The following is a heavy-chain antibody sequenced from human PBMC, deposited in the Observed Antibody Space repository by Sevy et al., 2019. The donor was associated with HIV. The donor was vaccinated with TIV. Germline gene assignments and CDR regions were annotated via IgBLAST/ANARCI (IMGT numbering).Heavy chain of an antibody. V-gene: IGHV4-39*01. Sequence: SETLSLTCTVSGGSISRNSHYWGWIRQPPGKGLEWIGSMYYSGSTYYNPSLKSRVTISGDTSKNQFSLKLSSVTAADTAVYYCATHALSITIFGVVTRNWFDPWGQRTLVTVSS. D-gene: IGHD3-3*01. CDR3: ATHALSITIFGVVTRNWFDP. CDR2: MYYSGST. J-gene: IGHJ5*02. CDR1: GGSISRNSHY.